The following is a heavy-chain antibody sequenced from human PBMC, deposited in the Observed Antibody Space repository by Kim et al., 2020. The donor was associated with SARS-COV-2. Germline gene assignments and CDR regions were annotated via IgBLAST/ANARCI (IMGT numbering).Heavy chain of an antibody. Sequence: SETLSLTCTVSGGSISSYFWSWIRQPPGKGLEWISYIYYIGSTNYNPSLTSRVTISVDTSKNQVSLKLSSVTAADTAVYYCAGGPWAYYFDSSGFFDYWGQGTLVTVSS. J-gene: IGHJ4*02. CDR2: IYYIGST. V-gene: IGHV4-59*01. CDR3: AGGPWAYYFDSSGFFDY. CDR1: GGSISSYF. D-gene: IGHD3-22*01.